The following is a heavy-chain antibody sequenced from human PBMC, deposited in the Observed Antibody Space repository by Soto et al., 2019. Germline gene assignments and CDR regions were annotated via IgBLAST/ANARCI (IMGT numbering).Heavy chain of an antibody. CDR2: ISYDGHNK. CDR1: GFTFTTFG. Sequence: QVQLVESGGGVVQPGGSLRLSCTASGFTFTTFGIHWVRQAPGKGLEWVALISYDGHNKYYSDSVKGRFTISRDNYKNTLSLQMNSLRAADTAVYYCAKDLQAYGDYNYYYYGMDVWGQGTTMSVS. J-gene: IGHJ6*02. V-gene: IGHV3-30*18. D-gene: IGHD4-17*01. CDR3: AKDLQAYGDYNYYYYGMDV.